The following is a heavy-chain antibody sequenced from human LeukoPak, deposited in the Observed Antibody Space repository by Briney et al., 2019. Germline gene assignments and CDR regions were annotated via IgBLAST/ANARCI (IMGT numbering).Heavy chain of an antibody. CDR2: IIPILGIA. J-gene: IGHJ5*02. CDR1: GGTFSSYA. D-gene: IGHD3-3*01. V-gene: IGHV1-69*04. Sequence: SVKVSCKASGGTFSSYAISWVRQAPGQGLEWMGRIIPILGIANYAQKFQGRVTITADKSTSTAYMELSSLRSEDTAVYYCASFDTYYDFWSGHRGYNWFDPWGQGTLVTVSS. CDR3: ASFDTYYDFWSGHRGYNWFDP.